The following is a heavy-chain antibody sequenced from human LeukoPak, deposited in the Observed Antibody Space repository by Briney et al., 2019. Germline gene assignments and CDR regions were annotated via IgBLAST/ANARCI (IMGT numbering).Heavy chain of an antibody. CDR3: AKTRGSGGSCYDY. V-gene: IGHV3-23*01. Sequence: PGGSLRLSCAASGFTFSSYAMSWVRQAPGKGLEWVSAISGSGGSTYYAGSVKGRFTISRDNSKNTLYLQMNSLRAEDTAVYYCAKTRGSGGSCYDYWGQGTLVTVSS. D-gene: IGHD2-15*01. CDR1: GFTFSSYA. J-gene: IGHJ4*02. CDR2: ISGSGGST.